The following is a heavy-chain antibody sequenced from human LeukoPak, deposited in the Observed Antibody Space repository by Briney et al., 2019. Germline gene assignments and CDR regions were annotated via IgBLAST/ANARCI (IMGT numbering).Heavy chain of an antibody. CDR3: ARARPLGYCSGGSCFEFDY. J-gene: IGHJ4*02. CDR1: GFTFSSYS. CDR2: IISGSSYI. V-gene: IGHV3-21*01. D-gene: IGHD2-15*01. Sequence: GGSLRLSCAASGFTFSSYSMNWVRQAPGKGLEWVSSIISGSSYIYYADSVKGRFTISRDNAKISLYLQMNSLRAEDTAVYYCARARPLGYCSGGSCFEFDYWGQGTLVTVSS.